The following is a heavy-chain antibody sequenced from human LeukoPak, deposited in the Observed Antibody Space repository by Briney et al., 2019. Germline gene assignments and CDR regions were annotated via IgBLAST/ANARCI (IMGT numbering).Heavy chain of an antibody. Sequence: RTSETLPLTCSVSGGSLSTFYWSWIRQAPGKGLEWIGYIYYSGSTNYNPSLKSRVTISVDTSKNQFSLKLSSVTAADTAVYYCARGCSGGSCYSGRKFYYYYGMDVWGQGTTVTVSS. CDR2: IYYSGST. D-gene: IGHD2-15*01. CDR3: ARGCSGGSCYSGRKFYYYYGMDV. CDR1: GGSLSTFY. J-gene: IGHJ6*02. V-gene: IGHV4-59*12.